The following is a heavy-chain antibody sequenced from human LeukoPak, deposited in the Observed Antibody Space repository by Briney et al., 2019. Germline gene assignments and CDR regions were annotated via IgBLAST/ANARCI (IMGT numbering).Heavy chain of an antibody. J-gene: IGHJ4*02. D-gene: IGHD3-22*01. CDR1: GFPFSRFY. CDR2: IGLSGYPL. CDR3: ARKDFSSGSFSY. V-gene: IGHV3-11*04. Sequence: GGSLRLSCAVSGFPFSRFYMSWIRQAPGKGLEWISYIGLSGYPLDYADSVRGRFTISRDNAKNSLYLEMNSLRAEDTAVYYGARKDFSSGSFSYWGQGTLVTVSS.